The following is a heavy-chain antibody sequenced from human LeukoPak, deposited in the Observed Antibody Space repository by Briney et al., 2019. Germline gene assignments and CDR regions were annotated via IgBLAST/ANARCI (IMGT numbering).Heavy chain of an antibody. CDR1: GGSISSSY. V-gene: IGHV4-59*08. Sequence: SETLSLTCTVSGGSISSSYCSWIRQPPGKGLEWIGYIYHSESTNYNPSLKSRVTISVDTSKNQFSLKLSSVTAADTAVYYCARQAGGTSGPFDYWGQGTLVTVSS. J-gene: IGHJ4*02. CDR3: ARQAGGTSGPFDY. D-gene: IGHD4-23*01. CDR2: IYHSEST.